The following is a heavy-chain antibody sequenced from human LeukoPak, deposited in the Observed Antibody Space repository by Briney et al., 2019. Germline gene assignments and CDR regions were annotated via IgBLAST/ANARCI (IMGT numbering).Heavy chain of an antibody. CDR3: AAAVAGYYYYYGMDV. J-gene: IGHJ6*02. V-gene: IGHV1-58*02. CDR2: IVVGSGNT. D-gene: IGHD2-15*01. Sequence: ASVKVSCKASGFTFTSSAMQWVRQARGQRLEWIGWIVVGSGNTNYAQKFQERVTITRDMSTSTAYMELSSLRSEDTAVYYCAAAVAGYYYYYGMDVLGQGTTVTVSS. CDR1: GFTFTSSA.